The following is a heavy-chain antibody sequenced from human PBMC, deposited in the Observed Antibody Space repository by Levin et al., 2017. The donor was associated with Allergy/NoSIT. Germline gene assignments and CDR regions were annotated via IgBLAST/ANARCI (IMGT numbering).Heavy chain of an antibody. D-gene: IGHD4-17*01. J-gene: IGHJ4*02. CDR3: AKATMTNSPNDY. CDR1: GFTFSTYA. Sequence: GESLKISCAASGFTFSTYAMSWVRQAPGKGLEWVSVISNTGANSYYANSVRGRFTISRDNSKNTLYLQMNSLRAEDTAVYYCAKATMTNSPNDYWGQGTLVTVSS. V-gene: IGHV3-23*01. CDR2: ISNTGANS.